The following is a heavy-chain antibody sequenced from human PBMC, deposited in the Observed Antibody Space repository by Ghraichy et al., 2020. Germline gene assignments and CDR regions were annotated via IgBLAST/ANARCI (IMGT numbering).Heavy chain of an antibody. CDR3: ARVPYYDILTGPYFDY. D-gene: IGHD3-9*01. V-gene: IGHV4-4*03. CDR2: IYHSGST. Sequence: PETLSLTCAVSGGSISSSNWWSWVRQPPGKGLEWIGEIYHSGSTNYNPSLKSRVTISVDKSKNQFSLKLSSVTAADTAVYYCARVPYYDILTGPYFDYWGQGTLVTVSS. CDR1: GGSISSSNW. J-gene: IGHJ4*02.